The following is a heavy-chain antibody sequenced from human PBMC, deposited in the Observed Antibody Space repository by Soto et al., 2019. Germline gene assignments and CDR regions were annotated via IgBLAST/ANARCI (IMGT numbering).Heavy chain of an antibody. D-gene: IGHD1-26*01. Sequence: ENLSLTCTVSGGSIDSGDYYWSWIRQPPGKGLEWIGYVYYSGTTNYNPFLKSRVTLSLDKSKNQFSLKMNSVTAADTAVYYCARALIAPPHYLDPWGQGTLVTVYS. CDR2: VYYSGTT. V-gene: IGHV4-61*08. J-gene: IGHJ5*02. CDR1: GGSIDSGDYY. CDR3: ARALIAPPHYLDP.